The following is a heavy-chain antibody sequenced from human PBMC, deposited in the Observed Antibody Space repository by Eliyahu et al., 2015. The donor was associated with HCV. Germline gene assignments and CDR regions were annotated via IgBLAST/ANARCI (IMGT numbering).Heavy chain of an antibody. CDR1: GFTFSSXS. J-gene: IGHJ6*02. V-gene: IGHV3-21*01. D-gene: IGHD5-18*01. CDR2: ISSSSSYI. Sequence: EVQLVESGGGLVKPGGSLRLSCAASGFTFSSXSXXWVRQAPGKGLEWVSSISSSSSYIYYADSVKGRFTISRDNAKNSLYLQMNSLRAEDTAVYYCARFQDTAMVTGYYYYGMDVWGQGTTVTVSS. CDR3: ARFQDTAMVTGYYYYGMDV.